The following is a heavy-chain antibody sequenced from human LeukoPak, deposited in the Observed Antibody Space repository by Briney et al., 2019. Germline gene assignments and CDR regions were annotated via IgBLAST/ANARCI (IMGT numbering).Heavy chain of an antibody. J-gene: IGHJ6*03. CDR2: IYTSGST. CDR1: GGSISSYY. D-gene: IGHD3-9*01. CDR3: ARDRQLRYFAWLLAHPYYYYYMDV. Sequence: SETLSLTCTVSGGSISSYYWSWIRQPAGKGLEWIGRIYTSGSTNYNPSLKSRVTMSVDTSKNQFSLKLSSVTAADTAVYYCARDRQLRYFAWLLAHPYYYYYMDVWGKGTTVTISS. V-gene: IGHV4-4*07.